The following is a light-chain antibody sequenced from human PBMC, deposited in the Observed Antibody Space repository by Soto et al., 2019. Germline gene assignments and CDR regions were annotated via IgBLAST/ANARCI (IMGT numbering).Light chain of an antibody. CDR3: QQRSQWPWT. CDR1: QSVSID. J-gene: IGKJ1*01. V-gene: IGKV3-11*01. CDR2: DAS. Sequence: EIVLTQSPATLSLSPGERATLSCRASQSVSIDLAWYQQKPGQAPRLLIYDASNRATGIAARFSGGGSGTDFTLPISSPEPEDFAVYYCQQRSQWPWTFGQGTKVEIK.